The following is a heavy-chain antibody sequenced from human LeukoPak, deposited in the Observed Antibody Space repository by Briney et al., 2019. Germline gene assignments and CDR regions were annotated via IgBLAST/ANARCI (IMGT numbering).Heavy chain of an antibody. CDR3: ARADYCSSTSCYPYYYYYYGMDV. CDR2: MNPNSGNT. D-gene: IGHD2-2*01. Sequence: ASVKVSCKASGYTFTSYDINWVRQATGPGLEWMGWMNPNSGNTGYAQKFQGRVTMTRNTSISTAYMELSSLRSEDTAVYYCARADYCSSTSCYPYYYYYYGMDVWGQGTTVTVSS. CDR1: GYTFTSYD. V-gene: IGHV1-8*01. J-gene: IGHJ6*02.